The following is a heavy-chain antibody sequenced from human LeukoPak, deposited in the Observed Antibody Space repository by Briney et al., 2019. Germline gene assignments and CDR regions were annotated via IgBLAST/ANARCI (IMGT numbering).Heavy chain of an antibody. J-gene: IGHJ6*03. Sequence: EGSLRLSCAASGFTFSSYWMSWVRQAPGKGLEWMANIKQDGSEKYYVDSVKGRFTIARDNAKNSLYLQMNSLRAEDTAVYYCARDKAGFDYYYYYMDVWGKGTTVTVSS. V-gene: IGHV3-7*01. CDR1: GFTFSSYW. CDR2: IKQDGSEK. D-gene: IGHD1-14*01. CDR3: ARDKAGFDYYYYYMDV.